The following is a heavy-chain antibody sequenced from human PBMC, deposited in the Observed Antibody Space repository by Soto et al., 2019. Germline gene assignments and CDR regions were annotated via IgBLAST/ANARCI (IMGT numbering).Heavy chain of an antibody. CDR2: ISDSGGTS. Sequence: EVQLVDSGGGLVQPGGSLRLSCTASGFIFSNYVMSWVRQAPRKGLEWVSSISDSGGTSYYADSVKGRFTISRDNSKNTLFLQMSSRRADAAAIYYCGERAGALLTFDYWGQGTLVTVSS. CDR3: GERAGALLTFDY. J-gene: IGHJ4*02. D-gene: IGHD1-26*01. V-gene: IGHV3-23*04. CDR1: GFIFSNYV.